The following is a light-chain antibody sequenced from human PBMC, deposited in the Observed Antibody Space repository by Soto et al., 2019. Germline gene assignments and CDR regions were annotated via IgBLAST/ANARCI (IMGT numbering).Light chain of an antibody. J-gene: IGKJ4*01. CDR2: DVS. Sequence: EIVLTQSPATLSLSPGDRVTLSCRASQSVTSSLAWFQQKPGQAPRLLIYDVSRRATAIPARFSGSGSGTDFTLTISSLEPEDFAVYYCQQRTSWPTFGGGTKVDIK. CDR1: QSVTSS. CDR3: QQRTSWPT. V-gene: IGKV3-11*01.